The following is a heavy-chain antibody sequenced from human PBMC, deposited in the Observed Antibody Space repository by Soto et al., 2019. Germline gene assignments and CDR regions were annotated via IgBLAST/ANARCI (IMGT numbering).Heavy chain of an antibody. CDR1: GYTFTGYY. Sequence: ASVKVSCKASGYTFTGYYMHWVRQAPGQGLEWMGRINPNSGGTNYAQKFQGWVTMTRDTSISTAYMELSRLRSDDTAVYYCARDRGVWMGASMYYCMDVWGQGATVTVSS. D-gene: IGHD1-26*01. J-gene: IGHJ6*02. CDR2: INPNSGGT. V-gene: IGHV1-2*04. CDR3: ARDRGVWMGASMYYCMDV.